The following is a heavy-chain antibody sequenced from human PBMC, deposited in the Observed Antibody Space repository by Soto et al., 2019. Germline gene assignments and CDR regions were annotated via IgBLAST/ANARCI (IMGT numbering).Heavy chain of an antibody. J-gene: IGHJ4*02. D-gene: IGHD4-17*01. CDR2: IYYSGST. Sequence: SETLSLTCAVSGGSISSISYYWGWIRQPPGKGLEWIGSIYYSGSTYYNPSLKSRVTISVDTSKNQFSLKLSSVTAADTAVYYCAGTTTEGPDYWGQGTLVTVSS. CDR3: AGTTTEGPDY. CDR1: GGSISSISYY. V-gene: IGHV4-39*01.